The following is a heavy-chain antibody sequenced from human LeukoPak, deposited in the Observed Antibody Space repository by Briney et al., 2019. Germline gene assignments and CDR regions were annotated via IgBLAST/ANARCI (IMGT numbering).Heavy chain of an antibody. D-gene: IGHD5-24*01. CDR1: GGTFSSYA. J-gene: IGHJ3*02. CDR2: IIPIFGTA. CDR3: ARGLFSRDGYNDAFDI. Sequence: SVKVSCKASGGTFSSYAISWVRQAPGQGLEWMGGIIPIFGTANYAQKFQGRVTITTDESTSTAYMELSSLRSEDTAVYYCARGLFSRDGYNDAFDIWGQGTMVTVSS. V-gene: IGHV1-69*05.